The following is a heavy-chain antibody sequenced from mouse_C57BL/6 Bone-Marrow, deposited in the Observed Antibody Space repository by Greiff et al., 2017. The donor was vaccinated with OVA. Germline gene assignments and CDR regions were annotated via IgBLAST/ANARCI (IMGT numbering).Heavy chain of an antibody. V-gene: IGHV14-2*01. Sequence: VQLQQSGAELVKPGASVKLSCTASGFNIKDYYMHWVKQRPEQGLEWIGRIDPEDGETNYAPNFPGTATITAATSSTTAYLQLSSLTAEDTAGYYGALYYGSTYFDGWGTGTTVTGSS. CDR1: GFNIKDYY. J-gene: IGHJ1*03. CDR2: IDPEDGET. CDR3: ALYYGSTYFDG. D-gene: IGHD1-1*01.